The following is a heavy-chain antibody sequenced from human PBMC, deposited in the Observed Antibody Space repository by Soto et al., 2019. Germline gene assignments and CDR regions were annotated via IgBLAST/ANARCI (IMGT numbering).Heavy chain of an antibody. CDR2: ITPYNGNA. D-gene: IGHD1-26*01. V-gene: IGHV1-18*04. J-gene: IGHJ4*02. CDR1: GYTFSNFG. CDR3: ARARMYSGAYHDY. Sequence: GALVKVSCKASGYTFSNFGINWVRQAPGQGLEWMGWITPYNGNANYAQKHQDRLTITTDTSTNTAYLELRSLRSDDTAVYFCARARMYSGAYHDYWGQGTLVTVSS.